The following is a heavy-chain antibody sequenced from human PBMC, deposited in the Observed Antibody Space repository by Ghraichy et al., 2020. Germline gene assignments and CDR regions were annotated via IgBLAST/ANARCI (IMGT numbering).Heavy chain of an antibody. J-gene: IGHJ6*02. D-gene: IGHD3-3*01. V-gene: IGHV4-4*07. Sequence: SQTLSLTCTVSGGSISSYYWSWIRQPAGKGLEWIGRIYTSGSTNYNPSLKSRVTMSVDTSKNQFSLKLSSVTAADTAVYYCARGEITIFVGEYYYYGMDVWGQGTTVTVSS. CDR2: IYTSGST. CDR3: ARGEITIFVGEYYYYGMDV. CDR1: GGSISSYY.